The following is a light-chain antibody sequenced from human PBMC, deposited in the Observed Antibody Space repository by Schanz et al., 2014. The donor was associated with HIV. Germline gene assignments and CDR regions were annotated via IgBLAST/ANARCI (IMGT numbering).Light chain of an antibody. Sequence: QSVLTQPASVSGSPGQSITISCTGTSSDVGGYNYVSWLQQHPGKAPKLLIYDVSNRPSGVSDRFSGSKSGNTASLTISGLQGEDEADYYCTSYTSSSTRVFGTGTKLTVL. CDR2: DVS. CDR3: TSYTSSSTRV. J-gene: IGLJ1*01. CDR1: SSDVGGYNY. V-gene: IGLV2-14*03.